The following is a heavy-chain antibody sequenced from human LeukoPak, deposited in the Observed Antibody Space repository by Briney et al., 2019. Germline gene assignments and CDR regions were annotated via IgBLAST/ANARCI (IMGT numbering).Heavy chain of an antibody. CDR2: ISSSSSYI. D-gene: IGHD3-22*01. CDR1: GFTFSSYS. Sequence: GGSLRLSCAASGFTFSSYSMNWVRQAPGKGLEWVSSISSSSSYIYYADSVKGRFTISRDNAKNSLYLQMNSLRAEDTAVYYCARDPLITYYYDSSGSHADWFDPWGQGTLVTVSS. V-gene: IGHV3-21*01. CDR3: ARDPLITYYYDSSGSHADWFDP. J-gene: IGHJ5*02.